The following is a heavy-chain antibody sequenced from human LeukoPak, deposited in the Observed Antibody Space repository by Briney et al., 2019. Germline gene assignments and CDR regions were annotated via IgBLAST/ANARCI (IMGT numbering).Heavy chain of an antibody. V-gene: IGHV4-4*07. CDR2: IFSSVST. J-gene: IGHJ5*02. Sequence: SETLSLTCTVSGGSISVYYWSWIRQPAGKELEWLGRIFSSVSTAYNPSLKSRVTISLDASKNIFYLNLGSVTAADTAFYYCARGTNSWVNGWFDPWGRGTLVTVSS. CDR3: ARGTNSWVNGWFDP. CDR1: GGSISVYY. D-gene: IGHD6-13*01.